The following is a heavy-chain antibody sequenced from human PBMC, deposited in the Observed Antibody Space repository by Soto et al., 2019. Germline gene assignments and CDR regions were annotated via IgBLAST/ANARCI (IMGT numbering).Heavy chain of an antibody. D-gene: IGHD2-2*01. Sequence: GGSLRLSCAASGFTYSTYTMHWVRQAPGKGLEWVAVISYDGNNKFYADSVKGRVTISRDNSKNASYLQMNSLRTEDTAVYYCARTKCFNTNCYDWYFDLWGRGTLVTVSS. V-gene: IGHV3-30-3*01. CDR1: GFTYSTYT. J-gene: IGHJ2*01. CDR3: ARTKCFNTNCYDWYFDL. CDR2: ISYDGNNK.